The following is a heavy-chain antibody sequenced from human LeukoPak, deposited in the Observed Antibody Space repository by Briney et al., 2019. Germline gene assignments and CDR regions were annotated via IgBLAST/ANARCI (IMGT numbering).Heavy chain of an antibody. CDR1: GGSFSGYY. CDR2: INHSGST. V-gene: IGHV4-34*01. D-gene: IGHD6-13*01. J-gene: IGHJ4*02. CDR3: AREWLYSSSWNIDY. Sequence: NPSETLSLTCAVYGGSFSGYYWSWIRQPPGKGLEWIGEINHSGSTNYNPSLKSRVTISVDTSKNQFSLKLSSVTAADTAVYYCAREWLYSSSWNIDYWGQGTLVTVSS.